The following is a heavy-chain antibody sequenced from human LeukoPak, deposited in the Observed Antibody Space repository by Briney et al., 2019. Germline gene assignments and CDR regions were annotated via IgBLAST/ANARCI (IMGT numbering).Heavy chain of an antibody. D-gene: IGHD3-22*01. CDR3: AREPPYDSSGYNSYYFDY. CDR1: GFTFSSYS. CDR2: ISSSSSYI. V-gene: IGHV3-21*01. J-gene: IGHJ4*02. Sequence: GGSLRLSCAASGFTFSSYSMNWVRQAPGKGLEWVSSISSSSSYIYYADSVKGRFTISRDNAKNSLYLQMNSLRAEDTAVYYCAREPPYDSSGYNSYYFDYWGQGTLATVSS.